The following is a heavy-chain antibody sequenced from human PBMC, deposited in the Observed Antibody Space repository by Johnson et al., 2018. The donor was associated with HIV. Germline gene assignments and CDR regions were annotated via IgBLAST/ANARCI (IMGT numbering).Heavy chain of an antibody. CDR3: AKDPRAVGATRGDAFDI. V-gene: IGHV3-23*04. Sequence: VQLVESGGGLVQPGGSLRLSCAASGFTFSSYAMSWVRQAPGKGLEWVSAISGSGGSTYYADSVKGRFTISRDNSKNTLYLQMNSLRDEDTAVYYCAKDPRAVGATRGDAFDIWGQGTMVTVSS. CDR2: ISGSGGST. D-gene: IGHD1-26*01. CDR1: GFTFSSYA. J-gene: IGHJ3*02.